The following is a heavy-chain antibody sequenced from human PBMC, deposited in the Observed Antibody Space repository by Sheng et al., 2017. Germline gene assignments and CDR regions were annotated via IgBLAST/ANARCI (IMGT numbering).Heavy chain of an antibody. CDR1: GYTFTSYG. CDR3: AREGYYYGSGRQIRVLGFDY. V-gene: IGHV1-18*01. D-gene: IGHD3-10*01. CDR2: ISAYNGNT. Sequence: QVQLVQSGAEVKKPGASVKVSCKASGYTFTSYGISWVRQAPGQGLEWMGWISAYNGNTNYAQKLQGRVTMTTDTSTSTAYMELRSLRSDDTAVYYCAREGYYYGSGRQIRVLGFDYWGQGTLVTVSS. J-gene: IGHJ4*02.